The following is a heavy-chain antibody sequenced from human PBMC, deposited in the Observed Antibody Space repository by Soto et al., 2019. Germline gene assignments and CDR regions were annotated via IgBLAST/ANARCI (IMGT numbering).Heavy chain of an antibody. V-gene: IGHV4-39*01. J-gene: IGHJ6*04. CDR3: RRSSRYSTDV. CDR2: IYSTGNT. CDR1: GDSIRSSSY. D-gene: IGHD6-13*01. Sequence: PSETLSLTCTVSGDSIRSSSYWGWIRQPPGKGLEWIGSIYSTGNTYYNPSLNSQVTISVDTSKNQFSLNVISVTAADTAVYYCRRSSRYSTDVWGKGTTVTAPQ.